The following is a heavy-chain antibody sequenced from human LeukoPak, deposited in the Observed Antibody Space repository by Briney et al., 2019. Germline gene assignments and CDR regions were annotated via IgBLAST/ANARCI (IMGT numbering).Heavy chain of an antibody. CDR2: ISGSGGST. Sequence: GGSLRLSCAASGLTFSSYAMSWVRQAPGKGLEWVSAISGSGGSTYYADSVKGRFTISRDNSKNTLYLQVNSLRAEDTAVYYCAKAGNGWYSYFDYWGQGTLVTVSS. CDR1: GLTFSSYA. V-gene: IGHV3-23*01. CDR3: AKAGNGWYSYFDY. J-gene: IGHJ4*02. D-gene: IGHD6-19*01.